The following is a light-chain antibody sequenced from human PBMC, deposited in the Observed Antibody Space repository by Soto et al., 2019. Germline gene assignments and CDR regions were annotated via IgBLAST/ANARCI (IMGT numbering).Light chain of an antibody. V-gene: IGKV3-15*01. Sequence: EIVMTQSPATLSVSPGERATLSCRASQSISSNLAWYQQKPGQAPRLLISGASTRATGIPARFSGSGSGTDFTITISSLQSEDFVVYYCQQFHDWPMTFGPGTKVDIK. CDR3: QQFHDWPMT. J-gene: IGKJ3*01. CDR2: GAS. CDR1: QSISSN.